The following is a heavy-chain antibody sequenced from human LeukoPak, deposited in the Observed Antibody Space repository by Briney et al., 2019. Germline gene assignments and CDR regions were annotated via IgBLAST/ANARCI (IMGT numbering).Heavy chain of an antibody. CDR2: ISAYNGNT. V-gene: IGHV1-18*01. CDR1: GYTFTSYG. J-gene: IGHJ3*02. D-gene: IGHD6-19*01. CDR3: ARARRGSGWPDAFDI. Sequence: GASVKVSCKASGYTFTSYGISWVRQAPGQGLESMGWISAYNGNTNYAQKLQGRVTMTTDTSTSTAYMELRSLRSDDTAVYYCARARRGSGWPDAFDIWGQGTMATVSS.